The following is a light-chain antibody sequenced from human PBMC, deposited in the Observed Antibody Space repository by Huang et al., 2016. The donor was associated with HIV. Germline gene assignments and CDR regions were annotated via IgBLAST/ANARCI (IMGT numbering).Light chain of an antibody. CDR3: QQSFSVPRT. CDR1: QNITKS. V-gene: IGKV1-39*01. J-gene: IGKJ1*01. CDR2: TAS. Sequence: DIQMTQSPPSLSASVGDRVTFTCRANQNITKSLNWYQQKPGKAPKLLIYTASTLESGVPSRFSGSGAGSRFTLKIVNLQPEDFATYYCQQSFSVPRTFG.